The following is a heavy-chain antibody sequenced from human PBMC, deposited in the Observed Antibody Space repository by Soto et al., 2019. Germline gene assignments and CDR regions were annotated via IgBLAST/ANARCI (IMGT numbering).Heavy chain of an antibody. CDR2: ISAYNGNT. CDR1: GYTFTSYG. D-gene: IGHD3-10*01. CDR3: ARVSGSGSLYYYYYYGMDV. V-gene: IGHV1-18*04. J-gene: IGHJ6*02. Sequence: QVPLVQSGAEVKKPGASVKVSCKASGYTFTSYGISWVRQAPGQGLEWMGWISAYNGNTNYAQKLQGRVTMTTDTSTSTAYMELRSLRSDDTAVYYCARVSGSGSLYYYYYYGMDVWGQGTTVTVSS.